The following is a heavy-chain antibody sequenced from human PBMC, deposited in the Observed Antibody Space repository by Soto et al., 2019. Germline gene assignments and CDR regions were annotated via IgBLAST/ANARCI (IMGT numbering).Heavy chain of an antibody. CDR1: GGSISSSSYY. CDR3: ASRGYCSGGSCCGTYYFDY. CDR2: IYYSGST. V-gene: IGHV4-39*01. J-gene: IGHJ4*02. Sequence: QLQLQESGPGLVKPSETLSLTCTVSGGSISSSSYYWGWIRQPPGKGLEWIGSIYYSGSTYYNPSLKSRVTISVDTSKNQFSLKLSSVTAADTAVYYCASRGYCSGGSCCGTYYFDYWGQGTLVTVSS. D-gene: IGHD2-15*01.